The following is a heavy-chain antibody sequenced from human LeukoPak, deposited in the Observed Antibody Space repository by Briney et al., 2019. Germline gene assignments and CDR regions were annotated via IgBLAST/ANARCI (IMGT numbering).Heavy chain of an antibody. V-gene: IGHV3-7*01. D-gene: IGHD3-16*01. J-gene: IGHJ5*02. CDR2: IKSDGTET. CDR3: ARDGYAYASDH. CDR1: GFSFRTYY. Sequence: GGSLRLSCAASGFSFRTYYMTWVRQAPGKGLEWVAHIKSDGTETWYVDSVKGRFAISRDNAKNSLYLQMNSLRAADTAVYYCARDGYAYASDHWGQGTLVTVSS.